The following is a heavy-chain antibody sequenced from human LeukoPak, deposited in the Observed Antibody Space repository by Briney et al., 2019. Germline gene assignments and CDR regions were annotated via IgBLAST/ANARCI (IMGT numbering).Heavy chain of an antibody. D-gene: IGHD1-26*01. J-gene: IGHJ4*02. CDR3: ASQRIVGAAGEHY. CDR1: GGSFSGYY. V-gene: IGHV4-34*01. Sequence: SETLSLTCAVYGGSFSGYYWSWIRQPPGKGLEWIGSVYYSGSTYYYPSLKSRATISVDTSKNQFSLKLSSVTAADTAVYYCASQRIVGAAGEHYWGQGTLVTVSS. CDR2: VYYSGST.